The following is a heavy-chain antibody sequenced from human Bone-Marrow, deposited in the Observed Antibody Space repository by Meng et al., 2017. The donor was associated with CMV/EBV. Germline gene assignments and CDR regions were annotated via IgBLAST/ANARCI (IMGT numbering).Heavy chain of an antibody. CDR3: RGSGWDDY. J-gene: IGHJ4*02. Sequence: GESLKISCAASGFTFSTYWMHWVRQAPGKGLVWVSRISGDGSSISYVDSVKGRFTISRDNAKNTVYLQMNSLRAEDTAEYYCRGSGWDDYWGQGTLVTVSS. CDR1: GFTFSTYW. V-gene: IGHV3-74*01. D-gene: IGHD6-19*01. CDR2: ISGDGSSI.